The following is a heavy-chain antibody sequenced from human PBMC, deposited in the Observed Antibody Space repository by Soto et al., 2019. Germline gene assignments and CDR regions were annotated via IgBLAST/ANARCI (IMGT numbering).Heavy chain of an antibody. D-gene: IGHD3-22*01. CDR3: AKVPDDSSGYYYPFDY. CDR1: GFTFSSYA. V-gene: IGHV3-23*01. CDR2: ISGSGGST. Sequence: AGGSLRLSCAASGFTFSSYAMSWVRQAPGKGLEWVSAISGSGGSTYYADSVKGRFTISRDNSKNTLYLQMNSLRAEDTAVYYCAKVPDDSSGYYYPFDYWGQGTLVTVSS. J-gene: IGHJ4*02.